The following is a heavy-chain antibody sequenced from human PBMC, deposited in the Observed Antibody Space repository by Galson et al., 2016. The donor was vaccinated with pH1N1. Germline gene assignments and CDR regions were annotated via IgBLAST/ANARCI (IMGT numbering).Heavy chain of an antibody. V-gene: IGHV1-46*01. CDR2: INPIGGMA. D-gene: IGHD1-26*01. CDR1: GYTFTSYY. CDR3: VRDLGRLRAF. J-gene: IGHJ4*02. Sequence: SVKVSCKASGYTFTSYYFHWVRQAPGLGLQWMGVINPIGGMATYTQNFQDRLTMTVDASTSTVYMELTSLRSEDTAVYYCVRDLGRLRAFWGQGTLVTVSA.